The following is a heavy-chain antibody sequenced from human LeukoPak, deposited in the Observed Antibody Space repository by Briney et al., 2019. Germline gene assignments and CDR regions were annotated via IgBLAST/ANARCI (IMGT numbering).Heavy chain of an antibody. J-gene: IGHJ4*02. CDR2: IYYSGST. CDR3: AGWPIVGATTIDY. CDR1: GGSISSYY. Sequence: SETLSLTCTVSGGSISSYYLSWIRQPPGKGLEWIGYIYYSGSTNYNPSLKSRVTISVDTSKNQFSLKLSSVTAADTAVYYCAGWPIVGATTIDYWGQGTLVTVSS. D-gene: IGHD1-26*01. V-gene: IGHV4-59*01.